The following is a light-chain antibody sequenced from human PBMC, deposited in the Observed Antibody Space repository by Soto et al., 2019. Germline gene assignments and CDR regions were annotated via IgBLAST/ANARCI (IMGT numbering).Light chain of an antibody. V-gene: IGKV1-5*03. Sequence: DIPMTQSPSTLSSSVGDRVTITCRASQSVSKWLAWYQVKPGKAPRLLIYKTAGLENAVPSRFSGSGAESEYTLTISNVQPADFVAYYCQQYSAYSPWTFGQGTKVEVK. J-gene: IGKJ1*01. CDR2: KTA. CDR1: QSVSKW. CDR3: QQYSAYSPWT.